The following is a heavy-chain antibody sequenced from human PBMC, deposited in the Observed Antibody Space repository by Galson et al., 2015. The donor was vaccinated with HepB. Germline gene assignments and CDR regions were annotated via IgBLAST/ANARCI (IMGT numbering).Heavy chain of an antibody. Sequence: ETLSLTCTVSGGSISSYYWSWIRQPAGKGLEWIGRIFTSGYTNYNPSFKSRVTMSLDTSKNQFSLNLSSVTAADTAVYYCARSSTGARGWFDPWGQGTLVAVSS. D-gene: IGHD7-27*01. V-gene: IGHV4-4*07. CDR2: IFTSGYT. CDR1: GGSISSYY. J-gene: IGHJ5*02. CDR3: ARSSTGARGWFDP.